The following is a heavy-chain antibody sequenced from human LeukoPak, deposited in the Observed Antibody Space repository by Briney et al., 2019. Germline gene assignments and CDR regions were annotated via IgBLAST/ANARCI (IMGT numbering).Heavy chain of an antibody. CDR1: GFTFSSYG. V-gene: IGHV3-30*18. Sequence: SGGFLRLSCAASGFTFSSYGMHWVRQAPGKGLEWVAVISYDGSNKYYADSVKGRFTISRDNSKNTLYLQMNSLRAEDTAVYYCAKEKDRNSDGIDYWGQGTLVTVSS. D-gene: IGHD1-26*01. CDR3: AKEKDRNSDGIDY. CDR2: ISYDGSNK. J-gene: IGHJ4*02.